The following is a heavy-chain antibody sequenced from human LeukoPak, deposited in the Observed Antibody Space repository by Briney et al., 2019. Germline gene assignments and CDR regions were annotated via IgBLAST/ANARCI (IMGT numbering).Heavy chain of an antibody. CDR3: ARPHDYGEGDAFDI. Sequence: SETLSLTCTVSGGSISSYYWSWIRQPPGKGLEWIGYIYYSGSTNYNPSLKSRVTISVDTSKNQFSLKLSSVTAADTAVYYCARPHDYGEGDAFDIWGQGTMVTVSS. CDR1: GGSISSYY. CDR2: IYYSGST. J-gene: IGHJ3*02. D-gene: IGHD4-17*01. V-gene: IGHV4-59*08.